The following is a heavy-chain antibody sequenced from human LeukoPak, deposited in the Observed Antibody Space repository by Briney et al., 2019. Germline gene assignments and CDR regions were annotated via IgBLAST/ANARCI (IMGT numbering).Heavy chain of an antibody. J-gene: IGHJ6*03. V-gene: IGHV1-2*02. Sequence: ASVKVSCKASGYTFTGYYMHWVRQAPGQGLEWMGWINPNSGGTNYAQKFQGRVTMTRDTSISTAYMELSRLRSDDTAVYCCARAGPNYYYYYMDVWGKGTTVTISS. CDR2: INPNSGGT. CDR1: GYTFTGYY. D-gene: IGHD1-14*01. CDR3: ARAGPNYYYYYMDV.